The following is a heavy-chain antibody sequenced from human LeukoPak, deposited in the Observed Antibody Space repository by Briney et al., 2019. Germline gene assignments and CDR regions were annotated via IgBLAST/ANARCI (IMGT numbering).Heavy chain of an antibody. J-gene: IGHJ5*02. Sequence: SETLSLTCTVSGGSISSSSYYWSWIRQPPGKGLEWIGEINHSGSTNYNPSLKSRVTISVDTSKNQFSLKLSSVTAADTAVYYCARGYSSSWYPGGGFDPWGQGTLVTVSS. V-gene: IGHV4-39*07. D-gene: IGHD6-13*01. CDR1: GGSISSSSYY. CDR3: ARGYSSSWYPGGGFDP. CDR2: INHSGST.